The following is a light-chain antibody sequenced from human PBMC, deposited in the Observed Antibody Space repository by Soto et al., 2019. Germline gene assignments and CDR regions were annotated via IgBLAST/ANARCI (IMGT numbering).Light chain of an antibody. CDR3: QQSYIDPWGT. CDR2: AGS. J-gene: IGKJ1*01. Sequence: DIQMTQSPSSLSASVGDRVTITCRTSQNINNYLNWYQQKPGKAPKLLIYAGSTLQSGVPSRFSGSGSGTDFTLAISSLQADDFATYYCQQSYIDPWGTCGQGTRVESK. V-gene: IGKV1-39*01. CDR1: QNINNY.